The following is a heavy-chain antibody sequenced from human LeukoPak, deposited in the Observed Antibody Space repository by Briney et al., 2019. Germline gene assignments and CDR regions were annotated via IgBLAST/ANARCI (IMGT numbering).Heavy chain of an antibody. D-gene: IGHD5-18*01. CDR3: AKFGYSYGFFDY. CDR1: GFTFSSYA. Sequence: GGSLRLSCAASGFTFSSYAMSWVRQAPVKGLEWVSAISGSGGSTYYADSVKGRFTISRDNSKNTLYLQMHSLSAEETAVYYCAKFGYSYGFFDYWGQGPLVTVSS. CDR2: ISGSGGST. V-gene: IGHV3-23*01. J-gene: IGHJ4*02.